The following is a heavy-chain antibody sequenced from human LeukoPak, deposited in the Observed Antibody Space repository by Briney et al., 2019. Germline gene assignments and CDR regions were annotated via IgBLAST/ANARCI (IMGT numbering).Heavy chain of an antibody. CDR1: GGSFSGYY. CDR3: ARGSGHCSGGSCYGDY. CDR2: INHSGST. Sequence: SETLSLTCAVYGGSFSGYYWSWIRQPPGKGLEWIGEINHSGSTNYIPSLKSRVTISVDTSKNQFSLKLSSVTAADTAVYYCARGSGHCSGGSCYGDYWGQGTLVTVSS. D-gene: IGHD2-15*01. V-gene: IGHV4-34*01. J-gene: IGHJ4*02.